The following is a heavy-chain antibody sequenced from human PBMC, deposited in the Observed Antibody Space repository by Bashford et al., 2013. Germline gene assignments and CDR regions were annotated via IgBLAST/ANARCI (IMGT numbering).Heavy chain of an antibody. V-gene: IGHV1-18*01. CDR3: ARTKDHDY. J-gene: IGHJ4*02. CDR2: MTPANGHT. CDR1: GYPLTNRD. Sequence: ASVKVSCQASGYPLTNRDINWVRQTSGQGLEWMGWMTPANGHTSYAQKLQGRVIMTTDTSTNTAYMELRSLSSDDTAVYYCARTKDHDYWGQGTLVTVSS.